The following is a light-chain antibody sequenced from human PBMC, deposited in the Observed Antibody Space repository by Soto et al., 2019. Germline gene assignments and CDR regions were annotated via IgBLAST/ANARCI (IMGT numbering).Light chain of an antibody. Sequence: QPVLTQPPSASGTPGQRVTISCSGSSSNIGSNYVYWYQQLPGTAPKLLIYRNNQRPSGVPDRFSGSKSGTSASLAISGLRSEDEADYYCAAWDDSLSNVFGTGTKVTVL. CDR1: SSNIGSNY. V-gene: IGLV1-47*01. J-gene: IGLJ1*01. CDR3: AAWDDSLSNV. CDR2: RNN.